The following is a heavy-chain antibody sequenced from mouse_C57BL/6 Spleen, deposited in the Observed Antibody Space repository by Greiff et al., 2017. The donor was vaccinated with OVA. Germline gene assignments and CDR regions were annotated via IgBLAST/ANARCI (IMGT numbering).Heavy chain of an antibody. J-gene: IGHJ2*01. Sequence: EVQLQQSGPELVKPGASVKISCKASGYTFTDYYMNWVKQSHGKSLEWIGDINPNNGGTSYNQKFKGKATLTVDKSSSTAYMELRSLTSEDSAVYYCARSEDGYWRGYFDYWGQGTTLTVSS. CDR2: INPNNGGT. CDR3: ARSEDGYWRGYFDY. CDR1: GYTFTDYY. D-gene: IGHD2-3*01. V-gene: IGHV1-26*01.